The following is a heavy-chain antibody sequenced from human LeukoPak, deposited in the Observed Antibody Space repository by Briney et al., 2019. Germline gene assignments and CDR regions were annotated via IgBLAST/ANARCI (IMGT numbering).Heavy chain of an antibody. D-gene: IGHD3-9*01. J-gene: IGHJ4*02. CDR3: ARGGYYYILTGYYVYLDY. CDR2: IHYSGST. V-gene: IGHV4-59*07. Sequence: SDALSLTCTVSGGSISSYYWSWIRQPPGKGLEWMGDIHYSGSTNYNPSLENRVTISVDASKNQFSLKPSSVTAADTAVYYCARGGYYYILTGYYVYLDYWGQGTLVTVSS. CDR1: GGSISSYY.